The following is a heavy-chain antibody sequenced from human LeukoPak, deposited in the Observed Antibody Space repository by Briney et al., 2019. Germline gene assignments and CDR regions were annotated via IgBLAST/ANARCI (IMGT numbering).Heavy chain of an antibody. D-gene: IGHD3-10*01. V-gene: IGHV3-21*01. Sequence: SGGSLRLSCAASGFTFSTYSGNWIRQAPGKGLEWVSSISDDSNYMFYADSVKGRFTISRDNAKNSLYLQMNSLRAEDTAVYYCARDSYYYGSGHYMDVWGKGTTVTVSS. J-gene: IGHJ6*03. CDR2: ISDDSNYM. CDR1: GFTFSTYS. CDR3: ARDSYYYGSGHYMDV.